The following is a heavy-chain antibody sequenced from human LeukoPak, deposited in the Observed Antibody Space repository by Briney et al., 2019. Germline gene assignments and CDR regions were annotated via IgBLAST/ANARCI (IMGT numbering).Heavy chain of an antibody. J-gene: IGHJ5*02. Sequence: ASVKVSCKASGYTLIGYYVHWVRQAPGQGLEWMGWINPNGGAKRYAQKFQGRITMSRETSINTAYMELSGLKSNDTAVYYCARDLVVVPIGWRPFDPWGQGTLVTVSS. CDR3: ARDLVVVPIGWRPFDP. V-gene: IGHV1-2*02. D-gene: IGHD2-2*01. CDR2: INPNGGAK. CDR1: GYTLIGYY.